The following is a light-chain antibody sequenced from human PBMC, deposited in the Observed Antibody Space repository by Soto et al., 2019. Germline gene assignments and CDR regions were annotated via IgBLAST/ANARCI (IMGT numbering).Light chain of an antibody. J-gene: IGKJ1*01. V-gene: IGKV3-15*01. CDR2: DTS. CDR1: QFVSTR. Sequence: EIVVTQSPATLSASPGERVTLSCRASQFVSTRLAWYQQRPGQVPRLLIYDTSTRAPGISARFSGSGSGTEFTLTISSLQSEDFAVYFCQEDFHWPPGMFGPGTTVDIK. CDR3: QEDFHWPPGM.